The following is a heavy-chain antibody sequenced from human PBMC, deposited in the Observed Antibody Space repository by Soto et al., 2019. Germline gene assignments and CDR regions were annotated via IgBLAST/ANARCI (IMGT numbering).Heavy chain of an antibody. Sequence: QVQLVQSGAEVKKPGASVKVSCKASGYTFTGHYMYWVRQAPGQGLEWMGWINPDNGGTSYAQKFQGRVTMTTDTSINTAYMELSRLRSDDTAVYYCAREVGKVGYSSSSCDYWGQGSLVTVST. J-gene: IGHJ4*02. CDR3: AREVGKVGYSSSSCDY. D-gene: IGHD6-6*01. V-gene: IGHV1-2*02. CDR1: GYTFTGHY. CDR2: INPDNGGT.